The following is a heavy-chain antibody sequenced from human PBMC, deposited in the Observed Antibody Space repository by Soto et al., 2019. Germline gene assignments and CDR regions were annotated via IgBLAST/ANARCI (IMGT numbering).Heavy chain of an antibody. D-gene: IGHD3-3*01. CDR1: GGSISSGGYS. CDR3: ARASPYYDFWRGYNNWFDP. J-gene: IGHJ5*02. V-gene: IGHV4-30-2*01. CDR2: IYHSGST. Sequence: SETLSLTCAVSGGSISSGGYSWSWIRQPPGKGLEWIGYIYHSGSTYYNPSLKSRVTISVDRSKNQFSLKLRSVTAADTAVYYGARASPYYDFWRGYNNWFDPWGQGTLVTVSS.